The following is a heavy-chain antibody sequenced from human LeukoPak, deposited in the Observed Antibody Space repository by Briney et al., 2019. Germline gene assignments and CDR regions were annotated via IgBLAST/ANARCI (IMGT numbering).Heavy chain of an antibody. CDR2: ISSSSSYI. J-gene: IGHJ6*03. Sequence: GGSLRLSCAASGFTFSSYSMNWVRQAPGKGLEWVSSISSSSSYIYYADSVKGRFTISRDNAKNSLYLQMNSLRAEDTAVYYRASGYYGSGIMYYYYYYMDVWGKGTTVTVSS. V-gene: IGHV3-21*01. CDR1: GFTFSSYS. D-gene: IGHD3-10*01. CDR3: ASGYYGSGIMYYYYYYMDV.